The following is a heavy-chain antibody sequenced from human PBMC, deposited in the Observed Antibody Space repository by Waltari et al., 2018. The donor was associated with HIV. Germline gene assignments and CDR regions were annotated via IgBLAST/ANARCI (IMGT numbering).Heavy chain of an antibody. CDR2: IYPADSDT. J-gene: IGHJ3*02. CDR3: ARLGAGDYSDYGYGFDI. Sequence: EVQLVQSGAEVKKPGYSLKISCKGSGYSFSDYWTAWVRQMPGKGLEWMGIIYPADSDTTYSPSFQGQVTISADKSIGTAYLTWSSLKASDTAMYYCARLGAGDYSDYGYGFDIWGQGTMVTVSS. D-gene: IGHD4-17*01. CDR1: GYSFSDYW. V-gene: IGHV5-51*01.